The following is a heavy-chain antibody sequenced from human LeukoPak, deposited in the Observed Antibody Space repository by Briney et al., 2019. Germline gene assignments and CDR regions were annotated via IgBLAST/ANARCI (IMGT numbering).Heavy chain of an antibody. D-gene: IGHD3-3*01. V-gene: IGHV4-34*01. CDR2: INHSGST. J-gene: IGHJ4*02. Sequence: SETLSLTCAVYGGSFSDYYWSWIRQPPGKGLEWTGEINHSGSTNYNPSLKSRITISVDTSKIQFSLRLSSVTAADTAAYYCARHQSWSGYYPRPLDYWGQGTLVTVSA. CDR3: ARHQSWSGYYPRPLDY. CDR1: GGSFSDYY.